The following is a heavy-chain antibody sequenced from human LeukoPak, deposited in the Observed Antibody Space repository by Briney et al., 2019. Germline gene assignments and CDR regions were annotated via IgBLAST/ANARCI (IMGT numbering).Heavy chain of an antibody. D-gene: IGHD1-26*01. CDR1: GYTFTGYY. Sequence: GASVKVSRKASGYTFTGYYMHWVRQAPGQGLEWMGWINPNSGGTNYAQKFQGRVTMTRDTSISTAYMELSRLRSDDTAVYYCARGYLSGSFPNDYWGQGTLATVSS. CDR2: INPNSGGT. J-gene: IGHJ4*02. V-gene: IGHV1-2*02. CDR3: ARGYLSGSFPNDY.